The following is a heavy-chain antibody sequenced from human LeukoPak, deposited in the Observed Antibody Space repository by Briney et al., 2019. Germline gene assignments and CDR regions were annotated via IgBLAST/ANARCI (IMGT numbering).Heavy chain of an antibody. Sequence: PGGSLRLSCAASGFTVSSNYMSWVRQAPGKGLEWVSVIYSCGSTYYADSVKGRFTISRDNSKKTLYLKMNSLRAEDTAVYYCARDSTSGATDYWGQGTLVTVS. CDR1: GFTVSSNY. J-gene: IGHJ4*02. D-gene: IGHD1-26*01. CDR2: IYSCGST. V-gene: IGHV3-53*01. CDR3: ARDSTSGATDY.